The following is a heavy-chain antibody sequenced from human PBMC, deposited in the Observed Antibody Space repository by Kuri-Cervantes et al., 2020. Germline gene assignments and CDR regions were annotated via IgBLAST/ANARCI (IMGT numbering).Heavy chain of an antibody. D-gene: IGHD3-22*01. Sequence: SETLSLTCTVSGDSISSYYWNWIRQPPGKGLEWIGYIYYSGSTNYNPSLKSRVTISVDTSKNQFSLKLSSVTAADTAVYYCARTVDSSGYYFNWFDPWGQGTLVTVSS. J-gene: IGHJ5*02. CDR1: GDSISSYY. CDR2: IYYSGST. V-gene: IGHV4-59*01. CDR3: ARTVDSSGYYFNWFDP.